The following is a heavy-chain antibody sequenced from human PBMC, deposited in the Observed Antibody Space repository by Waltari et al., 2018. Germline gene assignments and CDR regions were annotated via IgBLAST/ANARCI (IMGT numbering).Heavy chain of an antibody. Sequence: QVQLQESGPGLVKPSQTLSLTCTVSGGSISSGSYYWSWIRQPAGKGLEWIGYNYTSGSTNYNPSLKSRVTISVDTSKNQFSLKLSSVTAADTAVYYCAREAVAGTDAFDIWGQGTMVTVSS. CDR2: NYTSGST. CDR1: GGSISSGSYY. J-gene: IGHJ3*02. CDR3: AREAVAGTDAFDI. V-gene: IGHV4-61*09. D-gene: IGHD6-19*01.